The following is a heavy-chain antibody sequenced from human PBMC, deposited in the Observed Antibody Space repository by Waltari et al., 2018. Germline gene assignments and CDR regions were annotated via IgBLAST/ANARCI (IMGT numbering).Heavy chain of an antibody. Sequence: QVVLQESGPGLVKPSETLSLTCSVSGDSMNNYLWTWIRQTPGKGLEWIGYISYSGTTNYNPSLKSRVTISLETSKNQFSLKLNSVTAADSAVYYCAREPGYCRGGSCYFSGDNAYDVWGRGTMVTVSS. CDR1: GDSMNNYL. CDR2: ISYSGTT. CDR3: AREPGYCRGGSCYFSGDNAYDV. V-gene: IGHV4-59*01. J-gene: IGHJ3*01. D-gene: IGHD2-15*01.